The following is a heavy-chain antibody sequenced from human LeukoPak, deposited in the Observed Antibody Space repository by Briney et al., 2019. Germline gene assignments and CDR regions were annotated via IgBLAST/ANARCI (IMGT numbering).Heavy chain of an antibody. Sequence: GGSLRLSCAASGFTFSSYEMNWVRQAPGKGLEWVSYISSSGSTIYYADSVKGRFTISRDNAKNSLYLQVNSLRAEDTAVYYCARGSRFGVVGRDAFDIWGQGTVVTVSS. CDR3: ARGSRFGVVGRDAFDI. D-gene: IGHD3-3*01. V-gene: IGHV3-48*03. J-gene: IGHJ3*02. CDR2: ISSSGSTI. CDR1: GFTFSSYE.